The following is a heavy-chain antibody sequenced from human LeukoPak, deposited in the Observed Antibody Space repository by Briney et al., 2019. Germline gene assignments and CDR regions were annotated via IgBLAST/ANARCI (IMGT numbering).Heavy chain of an antibody. V-gene: IGHV3-23*01. D-gene: IGHD6-13*01. J-gene: IGHJ4*02. CDR3: TTGSYGSSSWYYFDY. Sequence: GGSLRLSCAASGFTFSSYGMSWVRQAPGKGLEWVSAISGSGGSTYYADSVKGRFTISRDNSKNTLYLQMNSLRAEDTAVYYCTTGSYGSSSWYYFDYWGQGTLVTVSS. CDR1: GFTFSSYG. CDR2: ISGSGGST.